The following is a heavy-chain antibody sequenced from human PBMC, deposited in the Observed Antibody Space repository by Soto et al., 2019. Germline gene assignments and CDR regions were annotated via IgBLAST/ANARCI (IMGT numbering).Heavy chain of an antibody. CDR2: IIPILGIA. V-gene: IGHV1-69*02. D-gene: IGHD3-10*01. Sequence: QVQLVQSGAEVKKPGSSVKVSCKASGGTFSSYTISWVRQAPGQGLEWMGRIIPILGIANYAQKFQGRVTITADNSTSTAYMELSSLRSEDTAVYYCARYGSGSYYYGMDVWGQGTTVTVSS. CDR1: GGTFSSYT. J-gene: IGHJ6*02. CDR3: ARYGSGSYYYGMDV.